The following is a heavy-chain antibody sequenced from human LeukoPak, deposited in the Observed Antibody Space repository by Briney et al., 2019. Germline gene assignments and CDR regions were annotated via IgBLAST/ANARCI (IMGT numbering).Heavy chain of an antibody. Sequence: GGSLRLSCAASGFTFSSYSMNWVRQAPGKGLEWVANIKQDGSEKYYLDSVKGRFTISRDNAKNSLYLQMNSLRAEDTAVYYCAKDGGGYDTSGYYYGDYWGQGTLVTVSS. CDR1: GFTFSSYS. CDR3: AKDGGGYDTSGYYYGDY. D-gene: IGHD3-22*01. V-gene: IGHV3-7*03. CDR2: IKQDGSEK. J-gene: IGHJ4*02.